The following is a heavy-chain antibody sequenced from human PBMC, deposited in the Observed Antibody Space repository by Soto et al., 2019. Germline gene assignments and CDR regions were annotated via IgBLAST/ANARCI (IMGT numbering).Heavy chain of an antibody. CDR2: IIPIFGTA. CDR1: GGTFSSYA. J-gene: IGHJ4*02. Sequence: QVQLVQSGAEVKKPGSSVKVCKASGGTFSSYAISWVRQAPGQGLEWMGGIIPIFGTANYAQKFQGRVTITADESTSTAYMELSSLRSEDTAVYYCASRIEWDSNRGGLDYWGQGTLVTVSS. D-gene: IGHD4-4*01. V-gene: IGHV1-69*01. CDR3: ASRIEWDSNRGGLDY.